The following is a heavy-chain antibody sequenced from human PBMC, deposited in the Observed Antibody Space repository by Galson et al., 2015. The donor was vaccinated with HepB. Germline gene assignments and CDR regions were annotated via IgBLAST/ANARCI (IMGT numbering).Heavy chain of an antibody. Sequence: SLRLSCAGSGFGFGHYAMSWARQAPGKGLEWLSAISGAGGSTYYANSVRGRFTIARDNSKNTLYLQMTGLRAEDTAVYYCAKGSDYYGSGTYHNGALYSDHWGQGTLVTVSS. CDR3: AKGSDYYGSGTYHNGALYSDH. CDR1: GFGFGHYA. CDR2: ISGAGGST. D-gene: IGHD3-10*01. V-gene: IGHV3-23*01. J-gene: IGHJ4*02.